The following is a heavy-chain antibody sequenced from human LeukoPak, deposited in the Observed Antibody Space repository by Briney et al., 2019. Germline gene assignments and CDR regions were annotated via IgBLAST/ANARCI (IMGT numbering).Heavy chain of an antibody. Sequence: GGSLRLSCAASGFTFSSYSMNWVRQAPGKGLEWVSSISSSSSYIYYADSVKGRFTISRDNAKNSLYLQMNSLRAEDTAVYYCARGLVAGYCSSTSCLNNWFDPWGQGTLVTVSS. CDR1: GFTFSSYS. V-gene: IGHV3-21*01. CDR2: ISSSSSYI. D-gene: IGHD2-2*01. CDR3: ARGLVAGYCSSTSCLNNWFDP. J-gene: IGHJ5*02.